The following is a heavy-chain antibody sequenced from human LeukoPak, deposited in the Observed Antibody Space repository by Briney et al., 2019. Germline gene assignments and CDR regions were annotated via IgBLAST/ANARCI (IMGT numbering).Heavy chain of an antibody. CDR2: IRNDGSKD. CDR1: GFTFRDFG. V-gene: IGHV3-30*02. Sequence: GRSLRLSCAASGFTFRDFGMHWVRQAPGKWLEWVAFIRNDGSKDYYPDSVKGRFTISRDNSRTTLYLQMHSLRIEDTAVDYCVKGGSSSHNWFDPWGQGILVTVSS. J-gene: IGHJ5*02. CDR3: VKGGSSSHNWFDP. D-gene: IGHD6-13*01.